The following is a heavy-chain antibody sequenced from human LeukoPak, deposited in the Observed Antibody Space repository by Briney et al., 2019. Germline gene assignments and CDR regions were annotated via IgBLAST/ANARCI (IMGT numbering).Heavy chain of an antibody. V-gene: IGHV4-39*01. CDR3: ARQHGGGMARIFGGYAFDI. CDR2: IYCIASN. Sequence: SETLSLTCTVSGGSISSSSYYWGWLRPPPGKGLEWIVSIYCIASNYYNPAIKSRITISVDTTKTEFSLKLSSVTDADAAVYYCARQHGGGMARIFGGYAFDIWGQGRMVAVSS. J-gene: IGHJ3*02. CDR1: GGSISSSSYY. D-gene: IGHD5-24*01.